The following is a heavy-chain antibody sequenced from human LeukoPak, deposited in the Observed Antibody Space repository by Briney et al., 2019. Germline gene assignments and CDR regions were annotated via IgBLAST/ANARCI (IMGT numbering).Heavy chain of an antibody. CDR2: IYYTGST. Sequence: PLETLSLTCSVSGGSVTSGGFYWGWLRQPPGKGPEWIATIYYTGSTYYNPSLKSRVTTSIDTSKNQFSLRLTSVTATDTAVYHCARHSGSGSESRPFDPWGQGTLVSVSS. CDR1: GGSVTSGGFY. CDR3: ARHSGSGSESRPFDP. J-gene: IGHJ5*02. V-gene: IGHV4-39*01. D-gene: IGHD3-10*01.